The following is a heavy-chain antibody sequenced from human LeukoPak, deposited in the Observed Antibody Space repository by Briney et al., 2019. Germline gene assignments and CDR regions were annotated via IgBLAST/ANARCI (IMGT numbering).Heavy chain of an antibody. CDR1: GFTFSGYW. V-gene: IGHV3-7*03. J-gene: IGHJ6*02. Sequence: PGGSLRLSCAASGFTFSGYWMSWVRQAPGKGLEWVANINQDGSEKYYVDSVKGRFTISRDNAKNSLFLQMGSLRAEDTAVYYCARALNYYYYGMDVRGQGTTVTVSS. CDR2: INQDGSEK. CDR3: ARALNYYYYGMDV.